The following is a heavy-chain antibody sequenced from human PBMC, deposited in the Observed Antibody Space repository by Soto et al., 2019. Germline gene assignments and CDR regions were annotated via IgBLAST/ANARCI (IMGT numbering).Heavy chain of an antibody. Sequence: SETLSLTCTVSGAALSSGGYFYTWVRQPAGEGLEWIGRIFSSGSTSFNPSLESRVAMSVDTSKNHFSLNLSSVTAADMAVYYCAREGSYSAYNFAHGIQLWSFDFWGQGALVTVSS. CDR1: GAALSSGGYF. D-gene: IGHD5-12*01. CDR2: IFSSGST. CDR3: AREGSYSAYNFAHGIQLWSFDF. J-gene: IGHJ4*02. V-gene: IGHV4-61*02.